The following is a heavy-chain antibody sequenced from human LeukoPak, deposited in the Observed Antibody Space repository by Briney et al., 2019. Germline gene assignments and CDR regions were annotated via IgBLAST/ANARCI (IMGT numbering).Heavy chain of an antibody. Sequence: HPGGSLRLSCAASGFTFSSYAMHRVRQAPGEGLEWVAVISYDGSIKHYTDSVKGRFTISRDNSKNTLYLQMSSLRPEDTAVYYCASIFWGYCSSTSCYVDYWGQGTLVSVSS. V-gene: IGHV3-30-3*01. CDR2: ISYDGSIK. D-gene: IGHD2-2*01. J-gene: IGHJ4*02. CDR1: GFTFSSYA. CDR3: ASIFWGYCSSTSCYVDY.